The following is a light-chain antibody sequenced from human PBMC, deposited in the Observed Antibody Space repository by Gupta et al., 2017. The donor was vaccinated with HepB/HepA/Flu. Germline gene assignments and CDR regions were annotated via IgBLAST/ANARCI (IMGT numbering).Light chain of an antibody. CDR1: KWGDKY. CDR2: QYN. CDR3: QAWDRSNSYV. Sequence: SYDLTQLPSESVSPGQTAIITCSGDKWGDKYVSWYQRRPGQSPVLVIYQYNKRPPGIPERFSGSLSGDTPTLTISGTQAMDEAEYYCQAWDRSNSYVFGTGTKVTVL. V-gene: IGLV3-1*01. J-gene: IGLJ1*01.